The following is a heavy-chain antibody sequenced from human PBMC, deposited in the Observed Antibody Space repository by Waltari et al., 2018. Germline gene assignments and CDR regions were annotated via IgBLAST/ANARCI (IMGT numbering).Heavy chain of an antibody. D-gene: IGHD3-3*01. CDR2: IWYDGSNK. J-gene: IGHJ4*02. Sequence: QVQLVESGGGVVQPGRSLRLSCAASGFTFSSYGMHWVRQAPGKGLEWVAVIWYDGSNKYYADSVKGRFTISRDNSKNTLYLQMNSLRAEDTAVYYCAKDNRITIFGVVQYYFDYWGQGTLVTVSS. CDR1: GFTFSSYG. CDR3: AKDNRITIFGVVQYYFDY. V-gene: IGHV3-30*18.